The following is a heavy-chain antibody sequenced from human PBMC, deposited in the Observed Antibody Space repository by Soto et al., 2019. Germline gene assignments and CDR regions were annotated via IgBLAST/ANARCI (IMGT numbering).Heavy chain of an antibody. D-gene: IGHD2-2*01. V-gene: IGHV4-34*01. CDR1: GGSFSGYY. CDR3: ARKSRIVVPAAIYSYYYYGMDV. J-gene: IGHJ6*02. CDR2: INHSGST. Sequence: SETLSLTCAVYGGSFSGYYWSWIRQPPGKGLEWIGEINHSGSTNYNPPLKSRFTISVDTSKNQFSLKLSSVTAADTAVYYCARKSRIVVPAAIYSYYYYGMDVWGQGTTVTVSS.